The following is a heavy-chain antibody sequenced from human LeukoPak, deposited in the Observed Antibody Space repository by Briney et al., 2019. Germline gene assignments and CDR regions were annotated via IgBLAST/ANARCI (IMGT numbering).Heavy chain of an antibody. D-gene: IGHD3-10*01. V-gene: IGHV3-66*01. CDR3: ARDTDYYGSGRQGYFDH. CDR2: IFSGGET. J-gene: IGHJ1*01. Sequence: GGSQRLSCAVSGFSISDNFMGWVRQTPGKGLEWVSLIFSGGETYSADSVKGRFAISKDNSKNTLHLQMNSLRVEDTAMYYCARDTDYYGSGRQGYFDHWGQGTLVTVSS. CDR1: GFSISDNF.